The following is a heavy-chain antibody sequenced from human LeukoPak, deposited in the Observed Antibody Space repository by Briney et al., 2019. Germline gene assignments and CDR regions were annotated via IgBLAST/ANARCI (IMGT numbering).Heavy chain of an antibody. V-gene: IGHV3-30-3*01. CDR3: AKGGRYYDFWRYFDY. CDR2: TSYDGSNK. Sequence: PGGSLRLSCAASGFTFVSYAMHWVRQAPGKGLEWVAVTSYDGSNKYYADSVKGRFTISRDNSNNTLYLQMNSLRTEDTAVYYCAKGGRYYDFWRYFDYWGQGTLVTVSS. CDR1: GFTFVSYA. J-gene: IGHJ4*02. D-gene: IGHD3-3*01.